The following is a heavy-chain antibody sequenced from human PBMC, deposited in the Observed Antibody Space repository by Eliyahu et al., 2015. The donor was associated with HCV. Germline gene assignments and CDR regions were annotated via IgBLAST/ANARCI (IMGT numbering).Heavy chain of an antibody. CDR3: ATLGASHYYXSSGYARYYFDY. D-gene: IGHD3-22*01. J-gene: IGHJ4*02. CDR2: FDPEXGET. V-gene: IGHV1-24*01. CDR1: GXTLTXLS. Sequence: VQLVQSGAEVKKPGASVKVSCKVSGXTLTXLSXHWGRQAPGKGLEWMGGFDPEXGETIYAQKFQGRVTMTEDTSTDTXYMELSSLRSEDTAVYYCATLGASHYYXSSGYARYYFDYWGQGTLVTVSS.